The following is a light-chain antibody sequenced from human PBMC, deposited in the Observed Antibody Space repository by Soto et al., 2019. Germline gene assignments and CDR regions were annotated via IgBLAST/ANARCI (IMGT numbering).Light chain of an antibody. CDR1: QIISNW. Sequence: DIQVTQSPSTLSASVGDSVTISCRASQIISNWLAWYQQKPGKAHKLLIYKASTLESGVPSRFSGSGSGTDFTLTISSLQPDDFATYYCQPYNTFLLTFGPGTRVDIK. CDR3: QPYNTFLLT. V-gene: IGKV1-5*03. J-gene: IGKJ3*01. CDR2: KAS.